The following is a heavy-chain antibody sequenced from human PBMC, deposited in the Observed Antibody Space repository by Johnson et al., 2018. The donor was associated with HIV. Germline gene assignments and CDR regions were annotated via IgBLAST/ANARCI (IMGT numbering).Heavy chain of an antibody. Sequence: VQLVESGGGLVQPGGSLRLSCAASGFTFSSYDMHWVRQAPGKGLEWVSGISWNSGSIGYADSVKGRFTISRDNAKNSLYLQMNSLRAEDTAVYSCAREVGSWYSSSSGAFDIWGQGTMVTVSS. CDR1: GFTFSSYD. V-gene: IGHV3-9*01. CDR3: AREVGSWYSSSSGAFDI. J-gene: IGHJ3*02. CDR2: ISWNSGSI. D-gene: IGHD6-6*01.